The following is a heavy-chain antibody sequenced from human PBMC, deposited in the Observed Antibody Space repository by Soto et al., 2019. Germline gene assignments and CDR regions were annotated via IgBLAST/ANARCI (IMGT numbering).Heavy chain of an antibody. V-gene: IGHV4-59*01. CDR1: GGSINNYY. J-gene: IGHJ4*02. CDR3: AREKYDSSFDY. CDR2: ISYSGST. D-gene: IGHD3-22*01. Sequence: SETLSLTCTVSGGSINNYYWSWIRQPPGKGLEWIGYISYSGSTNYTPSLKSRVTISVDTPRNQFSLKLSSVTAADTAMYYCAREKYDSSFDYWGQGTLVTVSS.